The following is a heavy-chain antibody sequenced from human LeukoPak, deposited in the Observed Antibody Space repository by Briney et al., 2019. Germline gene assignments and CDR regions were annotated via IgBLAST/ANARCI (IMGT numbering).Heavy chain of an antibody. V-gene: IGHV3-74*01. Sequence: GGSLRLSCAASGFTFSSYSMNWVRQAPGKGLVWVSRINSAGSYTNYADSVKGRFTISRDNSKNTLYLQMNSLRAEDTAVYYCARGVTGTLSGLYGMDVWGQGTTVTVSS. CDR2: INSAGSYT. J-gene: IGHJ6*02. CDR3: ARGVTGTLSGLYGMDV. D-gene: IGHD1-7*01. CDR1: GFTFSSYS.